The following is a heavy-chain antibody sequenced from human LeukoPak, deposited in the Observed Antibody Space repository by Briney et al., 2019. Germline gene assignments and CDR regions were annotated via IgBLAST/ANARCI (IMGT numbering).Heavy chain of an antibody. V-gene: IGHV3-23*01. Sequence: GGSLRLSCAASGFTFNRYWMHWVRQAPGKGLEWVSGIRDSGTSTYYADSVKGRFTISRDNSKNTLYLQMNSLRAEDTAVYYCAKQQRHYGSGTPARYYYYGMDVWGQGTTVTVSS. CDR1: GFTFNRYW. J-gene: IGHJ6*02. CDR2: IRDSGTST. CDR3: AKQQRHYGSGTPARYYYYGMDV. D-gene: IGHD3-10*01.